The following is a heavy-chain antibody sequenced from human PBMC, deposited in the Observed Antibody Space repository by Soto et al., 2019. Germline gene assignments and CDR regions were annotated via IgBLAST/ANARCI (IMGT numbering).Heavy chain of an antibody. CDR3: AGGPTWYYYAA. CDR2: IYYSGST. V-gene: IGHV4-59*01. CDR1: GGSISSYY. J-gene: IGHJ4*02. D-gene: IGHD3-10*01. Sequence: QVQLQESGPGLVKPSETLSLTCTVSGGSISSYYWSWIRQPPGKGLEWIGYIYYSGSTNYNPSLKRRVTISVDTSKNQCSRKLSSVTAADTAVYYCAGGPTWYYYAAGGQGTLVTVSS.